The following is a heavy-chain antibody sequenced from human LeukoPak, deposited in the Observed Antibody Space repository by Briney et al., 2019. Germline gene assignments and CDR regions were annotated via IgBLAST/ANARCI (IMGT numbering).Heavy chain of an antibody. D-gene: IGHD3-22*01. J-gene: IGHJ5*02. V-gene: IGHV1-2*02. CDR1: GYTFTGYY. Sequence: ASVKVSCKASGYTFTGYYMHWVRQAPGQGLEWMGWINPNSGGTNYAQKFQGRVTMTRDTSISTAYMELSRLRSDDTAVYYCARDPQIVVVTEGVWYDRWGQGTLVTVSS. CDR2: INPNSGGT. CDR3: ARDPQIVVVTEGVWYDR.